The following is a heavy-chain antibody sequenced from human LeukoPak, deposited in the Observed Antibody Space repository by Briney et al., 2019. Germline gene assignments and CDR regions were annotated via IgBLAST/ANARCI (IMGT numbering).Heavy chain of an antibody. CDR3: ARTDYGVLS. Sequence: PSETLSLTCTVSGGSINNSPYYWGWIRQPPGKGLEWIGTIYYSGSTYYNPSLNSRVTISVDTSKNHFSLKLSSVTAADTAVYYCARTDYGVLSWGQGTLVTVSS. CDR2: IYYSGST. V-gene: IGHV4-39*07. D-gene: IGHD3-9*01. CDR1: GGSINNSPYY. J-gene: IGHJ5*02.